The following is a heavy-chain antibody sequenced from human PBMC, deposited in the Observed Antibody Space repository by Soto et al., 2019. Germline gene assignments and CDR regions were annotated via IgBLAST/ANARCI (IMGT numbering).Heavy chain of an antibody. Sequence: EVQLVESGGDLVQPGGSLRLSCAASGFTFSDHYMDWVRQAPGKGLEWVGRTRNKANSYTTEYAAFVKGRFTISRDDSNIPLYLQMNSLKTEDTAVYYCARVLTSSGGYYFDYWGQGTLVTVSS. CDR3: ARVLTSSGGYYFDY. D-gene: IGHD3-16*01. CDR1: GFTFSDHY. V-gene: IGHV3-72*01. J-gene: IGHJ4*02. CDR2: TRNKANSYTT.